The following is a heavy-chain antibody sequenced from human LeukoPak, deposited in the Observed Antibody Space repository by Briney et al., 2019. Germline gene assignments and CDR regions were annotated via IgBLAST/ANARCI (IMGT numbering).Heavy chain of an antibody. CDR2: IWYDGSNK. J-gene: IGHJ4*02. Sequence: PGGSLRLSCAASGFTFSNYGMHWVRQAPGKGLEWVAVIWYDGSNKYYADSVKGRFTISRDNSKNTLYLQIISLRAEDTAVYYCARGGSSWYSSSFDYWGQGTLVTVSS. CDR1: GFTFSNYG. D-gene: IGHD6-13*01. V-gene: IGHV3-33*08. CDR3: ARGGSSWYSSSFDY.